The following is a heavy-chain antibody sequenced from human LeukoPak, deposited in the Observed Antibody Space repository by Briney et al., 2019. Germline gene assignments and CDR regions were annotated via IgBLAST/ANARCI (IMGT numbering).Heavy chain of an antibody. D-gene: IGHD3-9*01. CDR1: GGSISSSSYY. CDR2: IYYSGST. Sequence: SETLSLTCTVSGGSISSSSYYWGWIRQPPGKGLEWIGSIYYSGSTYYNPSLKSRVTLSVDTSKNQFSLKLSSVTAADTAVYYCARRAGNYDILTGYYYYSDYWGQGTLVTVSS. CDR3: ARRAGNYDILTGYYYYSDY. J-gene: IGHJ4*02. V-gene: IGHV4-39*01.